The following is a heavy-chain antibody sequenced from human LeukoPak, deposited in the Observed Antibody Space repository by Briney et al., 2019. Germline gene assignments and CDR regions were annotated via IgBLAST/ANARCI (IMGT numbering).Heavy chain of an antibody. Sequence: GSLRLSCAASGFTFSSYEMNWVRQAPGKGREWVSYISSSGSTIYYADSVKGRFTISRDNAKNSLYLQMNSLRVEDTAVYYCARDLAWGAFDYWGQGTLVTVSS. V-gene: IGHV3-48*03. J-gene: IGHJ4*02. D-gene: IGHD7-27*01. CDR3: ARDLAWGAFDY. CDR1: GFTFSSYE. CDR2: ISSSGSTI.